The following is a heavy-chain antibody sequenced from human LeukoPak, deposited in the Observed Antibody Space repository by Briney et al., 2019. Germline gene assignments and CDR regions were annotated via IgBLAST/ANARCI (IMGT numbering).Heavy chain of an antibody. CDR3: ARGIAGVAFDY. CDR2: IRGSGSPR. Sequence: PGGSLRLSCAASGFAFSSFEMNWVRQAPGKGLEWVSYIRGSGSPRYYADSVKGRFTISRDNAKNSLFLQTNSLRAEDTAVYYCARGIAGVAFDYWGQGTLVTVSS. J-gene: IGHJ4*02. V-gene: IGHV3-48*03. CDR1: GFAFSSFE. D-gene: IGHD1-26*01.